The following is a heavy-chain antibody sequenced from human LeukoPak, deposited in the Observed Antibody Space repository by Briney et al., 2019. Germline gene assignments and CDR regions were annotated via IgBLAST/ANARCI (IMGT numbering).Heavy chain of an antibody. J-gene: IGHJ4*02. CDR2: IYYSGST. CDR3: ARARLYCSSTSCRGGYFDY. D-gene: IGHD2-2*01. V-gene: IGHV4-39*07. Sequence: SETLSLTCTVSGGSISSSSYYWGWIRQPPGKGLEWIGSIYYSGSTYYNPSLKSRVTISVDTSKNQFSLKLSSVTAADTAVYYCARARLYCSSTSCRGGYFDYWGQGTLVTVSS. CDR1: GGSISSSSYY.